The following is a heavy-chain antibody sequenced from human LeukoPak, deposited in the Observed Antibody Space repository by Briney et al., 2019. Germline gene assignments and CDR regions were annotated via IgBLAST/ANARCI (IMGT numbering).Heavy chain of an antibody. V-gene: IGHV4-61*02. CDR3: ARDNIAYYDFWSGYYDY. J-gene: IGHJ4*02. D-gene: IGHD3-3*01. CDR2: IYTSGST. Sequence: PAETLSLTCTVSGGSLSSGSYHWGWIPQPAGKGLEWIGRIYTSGSTNYNPSLKSRVTISVDTSKNQFSLKLSSVTAADTAVYYCARDNIAYYDFWSGYYDYWGQGNLVTVSS. CDR1: GGSLSSGSYH.